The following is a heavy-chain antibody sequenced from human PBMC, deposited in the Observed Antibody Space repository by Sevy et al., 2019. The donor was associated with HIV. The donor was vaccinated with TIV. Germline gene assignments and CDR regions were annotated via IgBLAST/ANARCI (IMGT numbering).Heavy chain of an antibody. CDR2: FDVQDGET. D-gene: IGHD2-15*01. V-gene: IGHV1-24*01. CDR1: GYSLTKLS. CDR3: AAVGLRYCSGSSCYQGDWFDP. J-gene: IGHJ5*02. Sequence: ASVKVSCKVSGYSLTKLSIHWVRQGPGKGLEWMGDFDVQDGETIYAKKFQGRLKMTVDTNTDTAYIELGRRKSEDTAVYYCAAVGLRYCSGSSCYQGDWFDPWGQGSLVTVSS.